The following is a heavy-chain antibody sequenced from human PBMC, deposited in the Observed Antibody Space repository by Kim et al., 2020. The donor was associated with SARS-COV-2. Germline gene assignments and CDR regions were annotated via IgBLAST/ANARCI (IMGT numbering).Heavy chain of an antibody. Sequence: GGSLRLSCAASGFTFSSYEMNWVRQAPGKGLEWVSYISSSGTTIYYADSVKGRFTISRDNAKNSLYLQMNSLRAEDTAVYYCARVGQLWMYYYYYGMDVWGQGTTVTVSS. J-gene: IGHJ6*02. D-gene: IGHD5-18*01. CDR2: ISSSGTTI. CDR3: ARVGQLWMYYYYYGMDV. CDR1: GFTFSSYE. V-gene: IGHV3-48*03.